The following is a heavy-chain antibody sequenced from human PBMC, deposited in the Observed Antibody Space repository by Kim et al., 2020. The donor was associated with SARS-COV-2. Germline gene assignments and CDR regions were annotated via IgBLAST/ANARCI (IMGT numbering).Heavy chain of an antibody. CDR3: TSDREVPADC. CDR1: GFPFSTTW. CDR2: ITSKSVGGTT. J-gene: IGHJ4*02. Sequence: GGSLRLSCAVSGFPFSTTWMSWVRQAPGKGLEWVGLITSKSVGGTTDDAVPVKGRFTISKDDSENMLFLQMNTLKTEDTAVYYCTSDREVPADCWGQGTLVTVSS. V-gene: IGHV3-15*01.